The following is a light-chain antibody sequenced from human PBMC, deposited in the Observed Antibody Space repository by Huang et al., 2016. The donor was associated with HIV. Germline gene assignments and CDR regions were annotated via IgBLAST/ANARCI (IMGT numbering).Light chain of an antibody. CDR1: QSISSSY. CDR3: QQYGSTIT. CDR2: GAS. Sequence: EIVLTQSPGTLSLSPGERATLSCRTSQSISSSYLAWYQQKLGQAPGLLIYGASSRATGVPDRFNGSGSGTDFILTISRLEPEDFAVYYCQQYGSTITFGQGTRLEIK. J-gene: IGKJ5*01. V-gene: IGKV3-20*01.